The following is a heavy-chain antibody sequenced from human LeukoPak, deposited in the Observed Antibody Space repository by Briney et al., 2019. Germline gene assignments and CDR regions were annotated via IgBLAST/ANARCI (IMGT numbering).Heavy chain of an antibody. V-gene: IGHV3-23*01. J-gene: IGHJ4*02. CDR1: GFTFSSYA. D-gene: IGHD2-2*01. Sequence: GGSLRLSCAASGFTFSSYAMSWVRQAPGKGLEWVSAISGSGGSTYHADSVKGRFTISRDNSKSTLYLQMNSLRVEDTAVYYCAKDRGYRSSTSCSDDDYWGQGTLVTVSS. CDR2: ISGSGGST. CDR3: AKDRGYRSSTSCSDDDY.